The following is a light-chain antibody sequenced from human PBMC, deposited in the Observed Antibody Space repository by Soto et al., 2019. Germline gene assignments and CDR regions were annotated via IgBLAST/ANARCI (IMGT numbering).Light chain of an antibody. J-gene: IGKJ5*01. CDR3: QQRNSWPPTFT. CDR2: GAS. V-gene: IGKV3D-20*02. Sequence: EIVMTQSPATLSVSPGERATLSCRASQSVSSSYLAWYQQKPGQAPTLLIFGASSRATGIPDRFSGSGSGTDFTLTISSLEPEDFAVYYCQQRNSWPPTFTFGQGTRLEI. CDR1: QSVSSSY.